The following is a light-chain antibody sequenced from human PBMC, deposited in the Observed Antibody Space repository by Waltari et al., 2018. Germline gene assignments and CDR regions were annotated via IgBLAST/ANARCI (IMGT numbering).Light chain of an antibody. CDR3: QQYYSTPPSLT. CDR1: QSVLYSPNSKNY. J-gene: IGKJ4*01. CDR2: WAS. V-gene: IGKV4-1*01. Sequence: DFVMTQSPEFLAVSLGERATINCKSSQSVLYSPNSKNYLAWYQQKPGQPPKLLIYWASTRESGVPDRFSGSGSGTDFTLTISSLQAEDVAVYYCQQYYSTPPSLTFGGGTKVEIK.